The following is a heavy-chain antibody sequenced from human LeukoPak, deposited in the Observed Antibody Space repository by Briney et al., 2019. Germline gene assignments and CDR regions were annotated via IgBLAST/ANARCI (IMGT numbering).Heavy chain of an antibody. D-gene: IGHD3-10*01. V-gene: IGHV5-51*01. CDR2: IYPGDSDT. Sequence: GESLKISCKGSGYSYTSYWIGWVRQMPGKGLEWMGIIYPGDSDTRYSPSFQGQVTISADKSISTAYLQWSSLKASDTAMYYCARGGYYYGSGSYYYGMDVWGQGTTVTVSS. CDR3: ARGGYYYGSGSYYYGMDV. J-gene: IGHJ6*02. CDR1: GYSYTSYW.